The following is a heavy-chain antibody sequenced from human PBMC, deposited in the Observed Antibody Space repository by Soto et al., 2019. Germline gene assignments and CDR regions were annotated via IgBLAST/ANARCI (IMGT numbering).Heavy chain of an antibody. CDR1: GFSLSTSGVG. Sequence: QITLKESGPTLVKPTQTLTLTCTFSGFSLSTSGVGVGWIRQPPGRALEWLALIYWDDDKRYSPSLKNRLTIPKDTSKTQLFLTMTNMDPVDTATYYCAHRRLGADGYNYWCQGPLVTVSS. V-gene: IGHV2-5*02. CDR3: AHRRLGADGYNY. D-gene: IGHD1-26*01. CDR2: IYWDDDK. J-gene: IGHJ4*02.